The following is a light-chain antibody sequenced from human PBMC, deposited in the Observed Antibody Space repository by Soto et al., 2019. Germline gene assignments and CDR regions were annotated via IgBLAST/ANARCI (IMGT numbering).Light chain of an antibody. Sequence: EIVLTQSPATLSLSPGERATLSCRVSQSVSSYLAWYQQKPGQAPRLLIYDASNRATGIPARFSRSGSGTDFTLTISSLEPEDFAVYYCQQRSNWPPWTFGQGTKVDIK. J-gene: IGKJ1*01. CDR3: QQRSNWPPWT. CDR1: QSVSSY. CDR2: DAS. V-gene: IGKV3-11*01.